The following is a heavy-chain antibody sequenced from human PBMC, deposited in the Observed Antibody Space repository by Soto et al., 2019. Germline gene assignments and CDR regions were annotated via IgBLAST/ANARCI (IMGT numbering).Heavy chain of an antibody. CDR1: GGTFSSYA. CDR2: IIPIFGTA. D-gene: IGHD1-7*01. J-gene: IGHJ6*02. V-gene: IGHV1-69*13. Sequence: SVKVSCKASGGTFSSYAISWVRQAPGQGLEWMGGIIPIFGTANYAQKFQGRVTITADESTSTAYMELSSLRSEDTAVYYCARKLPPNAPDYYYYGMDVWGQGTTVTVYS. CDR3: ARKLPPNAPDYYYYGMDV.